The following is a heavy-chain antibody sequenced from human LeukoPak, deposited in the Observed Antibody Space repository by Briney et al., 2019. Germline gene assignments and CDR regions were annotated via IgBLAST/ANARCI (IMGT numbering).Heavy chain of an antibody. Sequence: SETLSLTCTVSGGSISSGSYYWDWIRQPPGKGLEWIGYIYYSGSTNYNPSLKSRVTISVDTSKNQFSLKLSSVTAADTAVYYCARHFPRSGWYYFDYWGQGTLVTVSS. CDR2: IYYSGST. CDR1: GGSISSGSYY. CDR3: ARHFPRSGWYYFDY. D-gene: IGHD6-19*01. V-gene: IGHV4-61*05. J-gene: IGHJ4*02.